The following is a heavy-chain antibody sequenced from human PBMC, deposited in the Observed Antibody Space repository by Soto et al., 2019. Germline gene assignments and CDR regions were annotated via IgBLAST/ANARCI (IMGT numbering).Heavy chain of an antibody. CDR2: ISAHNGDT. V-gene: IGHV1-18*01. CDR3: ARIPPVNYYFDY. J-gene: IGHJ4*02. CDR1: GYIFPNYV. Sequence: QVQLVQSGAEVKKPGASVKVSCKASGYIFPNYVIAWVRQAPGQGLEWMGWISAHNGDTSYAQKLQGRVTMTADTYTTTAYMELRSLSSDDTAVYYCARIPPVNYYFDYWGQGTLVTVSS.